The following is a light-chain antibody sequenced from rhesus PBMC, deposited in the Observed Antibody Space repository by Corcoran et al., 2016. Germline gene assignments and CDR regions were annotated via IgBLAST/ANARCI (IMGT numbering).Light chain of an antibody. CDR3: QQYYSYPPT. Sequence: DIQMTQSPSSLSASVGDTVTIRFRASQSVGNNLAWYQQKPGNAPNFLIQSASSLQSGAPSRFSGSQSGSDYTLTISSLQAEDIGRYYCQQYYSYPPTFAGGTKV. V-gene: IGKV1-46*01. CDR2: SAS. CDR1: QSVGNN. J-gene: IGKJ4*01.